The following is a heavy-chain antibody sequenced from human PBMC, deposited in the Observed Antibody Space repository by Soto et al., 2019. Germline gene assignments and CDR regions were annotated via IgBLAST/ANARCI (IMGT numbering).Heavy chain of an antibody. V-gene: IGHV4-34*01. J-gene: IGHJ4*02. CDR3: ARGITMFRGVVDKIDY. CDR2: INHSGST. CDR1: GGSFSGYY. D-gene: IGHD3-10*01. Sequence: PSETLSLTCAVYGGSFSGYYWSWIRQPPGKGLEWIGEINHSGSTNYNPSLKSRVTISVDTSKNQFSLKLTSVTAADTAMYYCARGITMFRGVVDKIDYWGQGTLVSVSS.